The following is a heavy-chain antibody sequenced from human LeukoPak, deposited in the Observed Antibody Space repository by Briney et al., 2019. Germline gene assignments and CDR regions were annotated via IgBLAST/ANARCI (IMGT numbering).Heavy chain of an antibody. D-gene: IGHD3-3*01. CDR2: ISNDSVDK. J-gene: IGHJ3*02. Sequence: PGGSLRLSCVGSGFMFSDYHMSWIRQAPGKGLEWVSYISNDSVDKYYVDSVRGRFTISRDNAKKSMYLQMSGLRVEDTAVYYCARRDWVSGAVRAFDIWGQGTMVTVSS. CDR3: ARRDWVSGAVRAFDI. V-gene: IGHV3-11*04. CDR1: GFMFSDYH.